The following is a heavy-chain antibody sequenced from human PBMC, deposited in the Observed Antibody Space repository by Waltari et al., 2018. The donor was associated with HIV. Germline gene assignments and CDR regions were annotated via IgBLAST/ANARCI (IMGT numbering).Heavy chain of an antibody. CDR2: IWPDGTHK. CDR1: GITCRDSR. V-gene: IGHV3-7*01. Sequence: EMQLVESGGGLVQPGGSLRLSCDTAGITCRDSRVTGVRQTPGKGLGFEWVANIWPDGTHKYYVDSLEGRFTISRDNAKNSVSLQMNSLRAEDTAVYDCARPGAPGYGLDVWGQGTTVTVSS. J-gene: IGHJ6*02. CDR3: ARPGAPGYGLDV.